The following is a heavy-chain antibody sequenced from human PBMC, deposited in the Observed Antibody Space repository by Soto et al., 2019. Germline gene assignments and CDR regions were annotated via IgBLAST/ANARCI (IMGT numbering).Heavy chain of an antibody. J-gene: IGHJ6*02. CDR3: ARERTVRATGLQYNCYYYGLDV. D-gene: IGHD3-10*01. Sequence: GGSLRLSCAASGFTFSSHGMHWVRQAPGKGLEWVANIWFDGTNKHYVDSVKGRFTISRDNSKNTLYLQMSSLRVEDTAVYHCARERTVRATGLQYNCYYYGLDVWGQGTTVTVSS. V-gene: IGHV3-33*01. CDR1: GFTFSSHG. CDR2: IWFDGTNK.